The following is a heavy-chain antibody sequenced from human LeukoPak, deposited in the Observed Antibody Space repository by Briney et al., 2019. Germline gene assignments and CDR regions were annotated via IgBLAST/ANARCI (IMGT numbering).Heavy chain of an antibody. Sequence: PGGSLRLSCAASGFTFSSYWLSWVRQAPGKGLEWVANIKQDGSEKYYEDSVKGRFTISRDNAKNSLYLQMNSLRAEDTAVYYCARDDSSGYTLEDAFDIWGQGTMVTVSS. CDR3: ARDDSSGYTLEDAFDI. J-gene: IGHJ3*02. CDR1: GFTFSSYW. CDR2: IKQDGSEK. D-gene: IGHD3-22*01. V-gene: IGHV3-7*03.